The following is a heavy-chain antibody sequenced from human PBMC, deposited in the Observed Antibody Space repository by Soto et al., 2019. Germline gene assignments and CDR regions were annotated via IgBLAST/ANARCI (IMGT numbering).Heavy chain of an antibody. CDR2: IWYDVSNK. D-gene: IGHD6-13*01. CDR3: ARSLKNSSSWAYGMDV. J-gene: IGHJ6*02. Sequence: GGSLRLSCAASGFTFSSYGMHWVRQAPGKGLEWVAVIWYDVSNKYYADSVKGRFTISRDNSKNTLYLQMNSLRAEDTAVYYCARSLKNSSSWAYGMDVWGQGTRVTVSS. CDR1: GFTFSSYG. V-gene: IGHV3-33*01.